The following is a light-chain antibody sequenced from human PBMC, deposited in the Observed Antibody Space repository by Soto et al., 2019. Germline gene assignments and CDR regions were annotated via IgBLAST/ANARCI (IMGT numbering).Light chain of an antibody. J-gene: IGLJ1*01. Sequence: SGLTRPASVSGSPGQSITISGSGTTTDVGGYNYVSWYQHHPGKAPQLIIYEVTKRPSGVSDRFSGSRSGYTASLTISGLQAEDEADYYCSSYASSRNFVFGTGTKVTVL. V-gene: IGLV2-14*01. CDR2: EVT. CDR1: TTDVGGYNY. CDR3: SSYASSRNFV.